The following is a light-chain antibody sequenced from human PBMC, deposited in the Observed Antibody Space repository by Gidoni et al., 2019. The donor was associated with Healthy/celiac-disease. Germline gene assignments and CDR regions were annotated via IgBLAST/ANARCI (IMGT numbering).Light chain of an antibody. J-gene: IGKJ1*01. V-gene: IGKV3-20*01. CDR2: GAS. CDR3: QQYGSSLWT. CDR1: QSVSSSY. Sequence: EIVLTQSPGTLSLSPGERATLSCRASQSVSSSYLAWYQQKPGQAPRLLIYGASSRATGIPDRFSGSGYGTDFTLTISRLEPEDFAVYYCQQYGSSLWTFGQGTKVEIK.